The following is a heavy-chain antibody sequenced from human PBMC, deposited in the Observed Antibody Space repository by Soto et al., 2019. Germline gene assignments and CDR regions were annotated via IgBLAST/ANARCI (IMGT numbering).Heavy chain of an antibody. CDR1: GFIFDDFA. V-gene: IGHV3-9*01. CDR2: ISWNSDSI. Sequence: EAQLVESGGGFVQPGRSLRLSCVGSGFIFDDFAIHWVRQAPGKGLEWVSGISWNSDSIGYADSVKGRFTISRDNAKNSLYLQMNSLRAEDTALYYCTKVGGLYDFWSGPLHFDIWGQGTLVTVSS. D-gene: IGHD3-3*01. J-gene: IGHJ4*02. CDR3: TKVGGLYDFWSGPLHFDI.